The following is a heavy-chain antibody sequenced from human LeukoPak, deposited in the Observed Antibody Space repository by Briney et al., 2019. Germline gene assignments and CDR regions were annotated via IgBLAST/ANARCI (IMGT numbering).Heavy chain of an antibody. D-gene: IGHD3-10*01. CDR1: GGSISSYSW. J-gene: IGHJ4*02. Sequence: TLSLTCTVSGGSISSYSWSWIRQPPGKALECLARIDWNDDKYYSTSLKTRLTISKDTSKNQVVLTMTDVDPVDTATYYCARTYGSGSPYWGQGTLVIVSS. CDR2: IDWNDDK. V-gene: IGHV2-70*11. CDR3: ARTYGSGSPY.